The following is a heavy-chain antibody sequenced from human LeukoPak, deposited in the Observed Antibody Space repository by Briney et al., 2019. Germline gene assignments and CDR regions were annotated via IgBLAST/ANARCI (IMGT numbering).Heavy chain of an antibody. V-gene: IGHV1-8*03. J-gene: IGHJ4*02. CDR2: MNPYTGDR. CDR1: GYAFTTYH. D-gene: IGHD4-17*01. Sequence: ASVKVSCKTSGYAFTTYHINWVRQASGQGLEWLGWMNPYTGDRGYAQRFQGRLSITSDTSISTAYMELGSLKSDDTAVYFCARTTSLTASGYDCWGQGTLVTVSS. CDR3: ARTTSLTASGYDC.